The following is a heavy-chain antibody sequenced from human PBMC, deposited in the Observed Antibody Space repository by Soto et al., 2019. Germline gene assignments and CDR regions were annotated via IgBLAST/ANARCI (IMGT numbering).Heavy chain of an antibody. V-gene: IGHV1-18*01. CDR1: GYTFTSYG. D-gene: IGHD1-26*01. J-gene: IGHJ5*02. Sequence: ASVKVSCKASGYTFTSYGISWVRQAPGQGLEWMGWINPYNGNTNYAQKLQGRVTMTTDTSTSTAYMELRSLRSDDTAVYYCARDPVGGNLFDPWGQRTLVTGSS. CDR3: ARDPVGGNLFDP. CDR2: INPYNGNT.